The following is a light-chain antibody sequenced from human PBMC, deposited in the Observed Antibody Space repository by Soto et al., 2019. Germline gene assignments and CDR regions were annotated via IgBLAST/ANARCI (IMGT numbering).Light chain of an antibody. CDR1: QSVKSY. Sequence: EILMTQSPATLSVSPGERVTLSCRASQSVKSYLAWYQQKPGQPPRLLIYGASTRATGIPARFSGSGSGTEFTLTISSLQSEDFAVYYCQQYNNWPRTFGQGTKVDIK. CDR3: QQYNNWPRT. J-gene: IGKJ1*01. V-gene: IGKV3-15*01. CDR2: GAS.